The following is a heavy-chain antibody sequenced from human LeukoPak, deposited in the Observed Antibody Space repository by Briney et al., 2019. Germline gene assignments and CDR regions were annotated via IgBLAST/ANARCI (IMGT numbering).Heavy chain of an antibody. CDR1: GFTFSSFT. CDR3: ARVGNGRSWDY. V-gene: IGHV3-48*02. D-gene: IGHD2-15*01. Sequence: GGSLRLSCAASGFTFSSFTMNWARQVPGKGLEWISYISLGNSTMFYADSVKGRFTISRDNAKNSLYLQMNSLRDDDTAVYYCARVGNGRSWDYWGQETLVSVSS. CDR2: ISLGNSTM. J-gene: IGHJ4*02.